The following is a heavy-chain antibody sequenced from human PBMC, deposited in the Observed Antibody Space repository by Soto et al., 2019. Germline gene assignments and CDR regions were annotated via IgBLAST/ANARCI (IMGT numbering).Heavy chain of an antibody. CDR1: GYTFTGYY. J-gene: IGHJ6*02. Sequence: ASVKVSCKASGYTFTGYYMHWVRQAPGQGLEWMGWINPNSGGTNYAQKFQGWVTMTRDTSISTAYMELSRLRSDDTAVYYCARSLIITGTIGAYYYYGVDVWGQGTTVTVSS. D-gene: IGHD1-7*01. CDR3: ARSLIITGTIGAYYYYGVDV. CDR2: INPNSGGT. V-gene: IGHV1-2*04.